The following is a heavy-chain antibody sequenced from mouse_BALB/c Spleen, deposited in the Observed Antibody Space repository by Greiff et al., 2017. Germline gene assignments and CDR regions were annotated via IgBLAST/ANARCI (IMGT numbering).Heavy chain of an antibody. CDR3: ARHEGYYFDY. J-gene: IGHJ2*01. V-gene: IGHV5-6-5*01. CDR2: ISSGGST. Sequence: EVKLMESGGGLVKPGGSLKLSCAASGFTFSSYAMSWVRQTPEKRLEWVASISSGGSTYYPDSVKGRFTISRDNARNILYLQMSSLRSEDTAMYYCARHEGYYFDYWGQGTTLTVSS. CDR1: GFTFSSYA.